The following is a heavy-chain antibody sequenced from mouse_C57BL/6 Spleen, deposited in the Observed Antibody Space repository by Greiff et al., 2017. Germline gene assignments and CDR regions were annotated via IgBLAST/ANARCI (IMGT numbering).Heavy chain of an antibody. CDR3: AKNEESMGFLDY. CDR1: GFSLTSYG. V-gene: IGHV2-5*01. D-gene: IGHD2-10*02. Sequence: QVHVKQSGPGLVQPSQSLSITCTVSGFSLTSYGVHWVRQSPGKGLEWLGVIWRGGSTDYNAAFMSRLSITKDNSKSQVFFKMNSLQADDTAIYYCAKNEESMGFLDYWGQGTTLTVSS. J-gene: IGHJ2*01. CDR2: IWRGGST.